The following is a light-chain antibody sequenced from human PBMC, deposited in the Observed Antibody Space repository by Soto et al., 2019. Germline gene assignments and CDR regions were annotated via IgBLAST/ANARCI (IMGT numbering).Light chain of an antibody. Sequence: VLTQSPGTLSLSPGARVTLSCRANQTVGPNYLAWYQQKPGQAPRLLIHGASDRATGIPDRFRGSGSGTDFTLTISRLEPEDFAVYYCQQYATSPLTFGGGTKVETK. J-gene: IGKJ4*01. CDR3: QQYATSPLT. CDR2: GAS. V-gene: IGKV3-20*01. CDR1: QTVGPNY.